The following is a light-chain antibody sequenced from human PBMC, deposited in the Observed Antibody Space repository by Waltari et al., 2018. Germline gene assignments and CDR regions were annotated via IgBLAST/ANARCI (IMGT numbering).Light chain of an antibody. J-gene: IGKJ4*01. Sequence: VMTQSPATLFVSPGEGATLSCRASQSISRHVAWYHQTSGQAPRLLIFDASARATGIPARFSGSGSGTEFTLTISSLQSEDVGVYYCQQYNNWPPLTFGGGTKVEIK. CDR2: DAS. CDR1: QSISRH. CDR3: QQYNNWPPLT. V-gene: IGKV3D-15*01.